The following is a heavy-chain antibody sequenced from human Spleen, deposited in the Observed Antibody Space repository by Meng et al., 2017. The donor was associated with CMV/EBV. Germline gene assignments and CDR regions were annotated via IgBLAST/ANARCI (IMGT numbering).Heavy chain of an antibody. CDR1: GGSISCSYCV. J-gene: IGHJ4*02. D-gene: IGHD3-3*01. CDR3: ANRPTVNWSGYSYYFYY. Sequence: QASGPGLGEPSPHPSPPFTVPGGSISCSYCVCSWIVQPTGKGLEWIGYSYYSGCCYNNPGLKSRVTISVDTSKDHFSLKLSSMTAAVTAVDYCANRPTVNWSGYSYYFYYCGQGTLVTVSS. V-gene: IGHV4-30-4*08. CDR2: SYYSGCC.